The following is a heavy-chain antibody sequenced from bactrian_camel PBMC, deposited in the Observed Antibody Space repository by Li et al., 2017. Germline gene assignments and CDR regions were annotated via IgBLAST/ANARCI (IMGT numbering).Heavy chain of an antibody. Sequence: HVQLVESGGGSVQAGGSLRLSCAASGGTWTGHCMGWLRQAPGKGLEYVASIDSDGSTSYADSVKGRFTISKDNANHTLYLQMNSPKPDDTGLYYCAASSDSYCTGRLPPWPSHTTGRGTQVTVS. D-gene: IGHD3*01. V-gene: IGHV3-2*01. CDR1: GGTWTGHC. J-gene: IGHJ4*01. CDR2: IDSDGST.